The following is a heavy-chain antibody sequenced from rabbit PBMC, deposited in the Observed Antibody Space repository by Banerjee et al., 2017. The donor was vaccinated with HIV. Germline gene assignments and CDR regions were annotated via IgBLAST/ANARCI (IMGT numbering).Heavy chain of an antibody. CDR1: GFDFSSYG. J-gene: IGHJ4*01. V-gene: IGHV1S47*01. Sequence: QEQLVESGGGLVKPEGSLTLTCKASGFDFSSYGVSWVRQAPGKGLEWIAYISSGGSTWYASWVNDRFTISRENTQNTVSLKMTSLTAADTATYFCAREESDGGGHLKLWGPGTLVTVS. CDR3: AREESDGGGHLKL. D-gene: IGHD2-1*01. CDR2: ISSGGST.